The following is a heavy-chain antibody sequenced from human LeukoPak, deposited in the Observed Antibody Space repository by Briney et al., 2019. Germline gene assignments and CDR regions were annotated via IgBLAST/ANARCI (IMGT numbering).Heavy chain of an antibody. CDR3: AKECDYSPGHKFDL. Sequence: GGSLRLSCAASGFTFNHYLLRWVRQAPGKGLEPVSVLFTGGGRTLYADSVKGRFTISGDTSRTTLYLQMNGLRAEDTAVYYCAKECDYSPGHKFDLWGQGTLVTVSS. CDR1: GFTFNHYL. J-gene: IGHJ4*02. V-gene: IGHV3-23*01. CDR2: LFTGGGRT. D-gene: IGHD3-10*01.